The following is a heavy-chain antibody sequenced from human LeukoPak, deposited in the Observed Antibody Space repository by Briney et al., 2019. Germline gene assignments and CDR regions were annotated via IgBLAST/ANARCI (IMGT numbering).Heavy chain of an antibody. V-gene: IGHV3-48*01. J-gene: IGHJ4*02. Sequence: GGSLRLSCAASGFIFSSYSMNWVRQTPGKGLEWISYISSGRTTIYYADSVKGRFTISRDNAKNSLYLQMNSLRAEDTAVYYCARDPWTRYYFGFWGQGTLVTVSS. CDR2: ISSGRTTI. D-gene: IGHD3-9*01. CDR1: GFIFSSYS. CDR3: ARDPWTRYYFGF.